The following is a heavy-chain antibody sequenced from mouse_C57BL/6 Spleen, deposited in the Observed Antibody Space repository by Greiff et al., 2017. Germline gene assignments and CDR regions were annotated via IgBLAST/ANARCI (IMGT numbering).Heavy chain of an antibody. J-gene: IGHJ3*01. CDR1: GYSLTSGYY. CDR2: ISYDGSN. V-gene: IGHV3-6*01. Sequence: EVQLQQSGPGLVKPSQSLSPTCSVTGYSLTSGYYWNWIRQFLGNKLEWMGYISYDGSNNYNPSLKNRIPITRDTSKKQFILKLNSVTTDDTATYYCARGIPFAYWGQGTLVTVSA. CDR3: ARGIPFAY.